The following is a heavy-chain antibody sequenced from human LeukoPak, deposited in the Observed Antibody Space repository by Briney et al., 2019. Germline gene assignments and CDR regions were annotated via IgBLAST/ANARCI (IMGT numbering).Heavy chain of an antibody. D-gene: IGHD6-13*01. Sequence: SETLSLTCSVFGGSISSTTYYWVWIRQPPGKGLECIASIHYTGRAYYSPSLKSRVSISVDTSKNQFSLRLTSVTAADTAVYYCARLPPSSWYYFDYWGQGALVTVSS. V-gene: IGHV4-39*01. CDR3: ARLPPSSWYYFDY. CDR2: IHYTGRA. J-gene: IGHJ4*02. CDR1: GGSISSTTYY.